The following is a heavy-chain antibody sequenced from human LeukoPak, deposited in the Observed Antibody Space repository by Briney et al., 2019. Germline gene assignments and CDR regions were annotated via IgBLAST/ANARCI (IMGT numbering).Heavy chain of an antibody. CDR2: ISGSGGST. Sequence: PGGSLRLSCAASGFTFSNYAMSWVRQAPGKGLEWVSAISGSGGSTYYADSVKGRFTISRDNSKNTLYLQMNSLRAEDTAVYFCAKEEAYSSGWYTGGLTYWGQGPLVTVSS. CDR3: AKEEAYSSGWYTGGLTY. CDR1: GFTFSNYA. D-gene: IGHD6-19*01. V-gene: IGHV3-23*01. J-gene: IGHJ4*02.